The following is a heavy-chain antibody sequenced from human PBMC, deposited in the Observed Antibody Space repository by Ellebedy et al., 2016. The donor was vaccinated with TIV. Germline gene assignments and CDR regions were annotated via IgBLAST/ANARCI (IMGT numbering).Heavy chain of an antibody. CDR3: AKGRSAAVDY. D-gene: IGHD6-13*01. Sequence: GESLKISCVASGFTFSTYGMHWVRQAPGKGLEWVAFKRFDGRNEYNGDSVKGRFIISRDMSKNTLHLHMSSLRPEDTAVYYCAKGRSAAVDYWGQGTLVTVSS. J-gene: IGHJ4*02. CDR2: KRFDGRNE. V-gene: IGHV3-30*02. CDR1: GFTFSTYG.